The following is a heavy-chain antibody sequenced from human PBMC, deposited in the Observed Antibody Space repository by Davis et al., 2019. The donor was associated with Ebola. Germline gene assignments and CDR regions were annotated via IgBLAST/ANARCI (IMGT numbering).Heavy chain of an antibody. Sequence: ASVKVSCKTSGYTFTNYAIHWVRQAPGQRLEWMGWINAGNGDTKYSQKFQGRVTITRDTSASTAYMELSSLRSEDTAVYYCARIRATIGFFDYWGQGTLVTVSS. D-gene: IGHD5-12*01. J-gene: IGHJ4*02. V-gene: IGHV1-3*01. CDR3: ARIRATIGFFDY. CDR2: INAGNGDT. CDR1: GYTFTNYA.